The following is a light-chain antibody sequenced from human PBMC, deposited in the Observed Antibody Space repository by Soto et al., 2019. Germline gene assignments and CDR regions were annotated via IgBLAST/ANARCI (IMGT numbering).Light chain of an antibody. Sequence: DTQLTQSPGTLSASIGDRVSITCRASQPISDWLAWYQHKPGQAPKLLIFDASSLESGVPSRFSGTGSGTEFTLTITSLQPDDFATYYCQQHNTYPYIFGPGTTVEIK. J-gene: IGKJ3*01. V-gene: IGKV1-5*01. CDR3: QQHNTYPYI. CDR2: DAS. CDR1: QPISDW.